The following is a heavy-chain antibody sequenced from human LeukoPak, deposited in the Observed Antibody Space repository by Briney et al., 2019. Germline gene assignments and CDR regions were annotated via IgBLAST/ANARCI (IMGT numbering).Heavy chain of an antibody. CDR1: GGSISSYY. Sequence: PSETLSLTCTVSGGSISSYYWNWIRQPAGKGLEWIGRIYTSGSTNYNPSLKSRVTISKDTSKNQFSLKLNSVTAADTALYYCARFVGSSWLAFDIWGQGTMVTVSS. J-gene: IGHJ3*02. CDR2: IYTSGST. CDR3: ARFVGSSWLAFDI. D-gene: IGHD6-13*01. V-gene: IGHV4-4*07.